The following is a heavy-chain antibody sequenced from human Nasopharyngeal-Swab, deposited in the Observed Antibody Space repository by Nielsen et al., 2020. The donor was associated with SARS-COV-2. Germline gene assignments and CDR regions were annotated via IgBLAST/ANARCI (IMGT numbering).Heavy chain of an antibody. Sequence: WVRQAPGQRLEGIGWIVVGSGNTNHAQKFQERVTITRDMSTSTAYMELSSLRSEDTAVYYCAADWFRLRFLEWLPGGYGMDVWGQGTTVTVSS. V-gene: IGHV1-58*01. D-gene: IGHD3-3*01. J-gene: IGHJ6*02. CDR3: AADWFRLRFLEWLPGGYGMDV. CDR2: IVVGSGNT.